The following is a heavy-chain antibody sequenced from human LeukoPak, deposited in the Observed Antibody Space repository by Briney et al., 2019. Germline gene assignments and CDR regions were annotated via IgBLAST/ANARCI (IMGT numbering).Heavy chain of an antibody. V-gene: IGHV1-2*02. Sequence: ASVKVSCKASGYTFTGYYMHWVRQAPGQGLELMGWINPNSGGTNYAQKFQGRVTMTRDTSISTAYMELSRLRSDDTAVYYCARALRWGSYDAFDIWGQGTMVTVSS. CDR3: ARALRWGSYDAFDI. CDR1: GYTFTGYY. CDR2: INPNSGGT. J-gene: IGHJ3*02. D-gene: IGHD4-23*01.